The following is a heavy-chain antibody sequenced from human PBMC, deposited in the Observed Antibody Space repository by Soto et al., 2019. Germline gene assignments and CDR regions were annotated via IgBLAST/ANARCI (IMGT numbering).Heavy chain of an antibody. Sequence: QVQLVQSGAEVKKPGASVKVSCKASGYTFTGYYMHWVRQAPGQGLEWMGWINPNSGGTNYAQKFQGWVTMTRDTSISTAYMELSRLRSDDTAVYYCARGGELITIFGVVIHRPRSNYYGMDVWGQGTTVTVSS. D-gene: IGHD3-3*01. CDR3: ARGGELITIFGVVIHRPRSNYYGMDV. J-gene: IGHJ6*02. CDR1: GYTFTGYY. V-gene: IGHV1-2*04. CDR2: INPNSGGT.